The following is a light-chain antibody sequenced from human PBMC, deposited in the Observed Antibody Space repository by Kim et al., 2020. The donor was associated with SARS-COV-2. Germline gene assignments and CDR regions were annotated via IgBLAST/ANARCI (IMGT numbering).Light chain of an antibody. CDR2: EDD. Sequence: GRTVTNSCTRSSGSSDDSDVKWYQQRPSGVPSPVIYEDDQRPSGVSDRFSCSIVNSSNSASLTISGLRTEDEADYYCQSYNRDNVIFGGGTQLTVL. V-gene: IGLV6-57*03. J-gene: IGLJ2*01. CDR1: SGSSDDSD. CDR3: QSYNRDNVI.